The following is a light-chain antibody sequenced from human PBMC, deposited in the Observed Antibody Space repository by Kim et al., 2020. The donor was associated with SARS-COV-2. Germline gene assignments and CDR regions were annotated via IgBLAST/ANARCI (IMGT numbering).Light chain of an antibody. Sequence: QSVLTQPASVSGSPGQSITISCTGTSSDVGGYNYVSWYQQHPGKAPKVMIYDVSKRPSGVSDRFSGSKSGNTASLTISGLQAEDEADYYCSSYTSSSTYWVFGGGTQLTVL. CDR1: SSDVGGYNY. J-gene: IGLJ3*02. CDR2: DVS. CDR3: SSYTSSSTYWV. V-gene: IGLV2-14*03.